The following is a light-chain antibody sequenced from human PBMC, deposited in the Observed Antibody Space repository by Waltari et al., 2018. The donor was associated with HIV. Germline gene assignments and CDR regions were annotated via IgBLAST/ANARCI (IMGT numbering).Light chain of an antibody. CDR3: AAWVGSLGGFV. V-gene: IGLV1-44*01. Sequence: QSVLTQPPSVSGTPGQRVIISCSGSSSNIGRFTVNFYQQLPGAAPKLFIYSNNQRPSGVPDRFSGSRSGTSASLAINGLQSEDEADYYCAAWVGSLGGFVFGPGTKVTVL. CDR1: SSNIGRFT. CDR2: SNN. J-gene: IGLJ1*01.